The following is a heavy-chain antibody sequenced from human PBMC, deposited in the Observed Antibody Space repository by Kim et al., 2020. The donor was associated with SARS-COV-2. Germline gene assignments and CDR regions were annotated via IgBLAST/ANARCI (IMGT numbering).Heavy chain of an antibody. CDR3: AKMGAYRYLDY. CDR1: GFTFSSSV. V-gene: IGHV3-23*01. J-gene: IGHJ4*02. CDR2: ISASGDNT. D-gene: IGHD3-16*01. Sequence: GGSLRLSCAASGFTFSSSVLSWVRQAPGQGLQWVSDISASGDNTYYSDSLRGRFSISRDNSKNTMYLQMNSLRAEDTAVYFCAKMGAYRYLDYWGQGTLV.